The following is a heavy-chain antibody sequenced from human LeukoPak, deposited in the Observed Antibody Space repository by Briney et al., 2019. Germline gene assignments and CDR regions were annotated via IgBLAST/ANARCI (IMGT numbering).Heavy chain of an antibody. Sequence: PSETLSLTCAVSNGSITSSSYYWGWIRQPPGKGLEWIGSIYYSGSTNYNPSLKSRVTISVDTSKNQFSLKLSSVTAADTAVYYCARERSSWPYYYMDVWGKGTTVTVSS. CDR3: ARERSSWPYYYMDV. V-gene: IGHV4-39*07. CDR1: NGSITSSSYY. CDR2: IYYSGST. D-gene: IGHD6-13*01. J-gene: IGHJ6*03.